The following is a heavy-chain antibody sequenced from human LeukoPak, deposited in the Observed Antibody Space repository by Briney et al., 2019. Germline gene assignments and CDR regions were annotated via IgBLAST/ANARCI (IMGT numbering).Heavy chain of an antibody. CDR3: ATIQYSSGWYGIGAFDI. V-gene: IGHV4-61*01. J-gene: IGHJ3*02. D-gene: IGHD6-19*01. CDR1: GGSISSGSYY. CDR2: IYYSGST. Sequence: PSQTLSLTCTVSGGSISSGSYYWSWIRQPPGKGLEWIGYIYYSGSTNYNPSLKSRVTISVDTSKNQFSLKLSSVTAADTAVYYCATIQYSSGWYGIGAFDIWGQGTMVTVSS.